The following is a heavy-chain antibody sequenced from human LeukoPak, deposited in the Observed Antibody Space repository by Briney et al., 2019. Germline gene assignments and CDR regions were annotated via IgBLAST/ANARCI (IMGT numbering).Heavy chain of an antibody. CDR3: ARGVEPLAANTLAY. D-gene: IGHD1-14*01. Sequence: PGGSLRLSCAASGFTVITNDMTWVRQAPGKGLEWVSVLYSDGNTKYADSVQGRFTISRDSSKNTLYLEINSLSPDDTAVYYCARGVEPLAANTLAYWGQGTLVTVSS. J-gene: IGHJ4*02. CDR1: GFTVITND. V-gene: IGHV3-53*01. CDR2: LYSDGNT.